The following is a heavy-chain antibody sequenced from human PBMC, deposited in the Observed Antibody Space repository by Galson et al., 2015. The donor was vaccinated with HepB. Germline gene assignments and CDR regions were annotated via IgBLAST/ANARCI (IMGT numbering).Heavy chain of an antibody. CDR2: IAYDGKIE. J-gene: IGHJ6*03. V-gene: IGHV3-30*18. CDR3: AKSGYCSSLSCYNGVLYYYMDV. Sequence: SLRLSCAASGFTFSSYGIHWVRQAPGKGLEWVGVIAYDGKIEYYADSVKGRFTTSRDNSENTVYLQLSSLRTEDTAVYYCAKSGYCSSLSCYNGVLYYYMDVWGKGTTVTVSS. CDR1: GFTFSSYG. D-gene: IGHD2-2*03.